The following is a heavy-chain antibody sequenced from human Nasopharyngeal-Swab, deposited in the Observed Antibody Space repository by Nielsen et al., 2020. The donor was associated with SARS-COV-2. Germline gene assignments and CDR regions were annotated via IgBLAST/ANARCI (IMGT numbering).Heavy chain of an antibody. CDR1: GFTFSSYA. D-gene: IGHD6-13*01. CDR3: ARVDSSSWYGVDY. CDR2: ISYDGSNK. V-gene: IGHV3-30-3*01. Sequence: GESLKISCAASGFTFSSYAMHWVRQAPGKGLEWVAVISYDGSNKYYVDSVKGRFTISRDNSKNTLYLQMNSLGAEDTAVYYCARVDSSSWYGVDYWGQGTLVTVSS. J-gene: IGHJ4*02.